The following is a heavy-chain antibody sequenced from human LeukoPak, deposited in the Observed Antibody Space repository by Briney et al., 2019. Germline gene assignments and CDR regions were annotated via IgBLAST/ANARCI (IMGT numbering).Heavy chain of an antibody. CDR3: ARTSGQQLVLGWFDP. D-gene: IGHD6-13*01. J-gene: IGHJ5*02. Sequence: SETLPLTCAVYGGSFSGYYWSWIRQPPGKGLEWIGETNHSGSTNYNPSLKSRVTISVDTSKNQFSLKLSSVTAADTAVYYCARTSGQQLVLGWFDPWGQGTLVTVSS. CDR1: GGSFSGYY. CDR2: TNHSGST. V-gene: IGHV4-34*01.